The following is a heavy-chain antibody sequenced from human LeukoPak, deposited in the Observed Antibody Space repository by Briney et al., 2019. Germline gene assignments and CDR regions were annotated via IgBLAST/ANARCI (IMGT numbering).Heavy chain of an antibody. V-gene: IGHV3-23*01. CDR2: ISGSGGST. D-gene: IGHD1-26*01. CDR3: AKVLARWELRGFDY. J-gene: IGHJ4*02. Sequence: GGSLRLSCAASGFTFSSYAMSWVRQAPGKGLEWVSAISGSGGSTYYADSVKGRLTISRDNSKNTLYLQMNSLRAEDTAVYYCAKVLARWELRGFDYWGQGTLVTVSS. CDR1: GFTFSSYA.